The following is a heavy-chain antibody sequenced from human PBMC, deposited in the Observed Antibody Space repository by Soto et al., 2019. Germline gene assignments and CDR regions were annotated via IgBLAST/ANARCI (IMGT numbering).Heavy chain of an antibody. CDR2: IYSGGST. J-gene: IGHJ3*02. CDR3: ARAVPAALDAFDI. CDR1: GFTVSSNY. D-gene: IGHD2-2*01. V-gene: IGHV3-53*01. Sequence: PGGSLRLSCAVSGFTVSSNYISWVRQAPWKGLEWVSVIYSGGSTYYADSVKGRFTISRDNSKNTLYLQMNSLRAEDTAVYYCARAVPAALDAFDISGQWTILTV.